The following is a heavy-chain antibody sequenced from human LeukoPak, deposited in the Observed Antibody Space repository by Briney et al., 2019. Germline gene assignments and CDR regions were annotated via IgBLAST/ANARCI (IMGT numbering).Heavy chain of an antibody. V-gene: IGHV4-59*08. J-gene: IGHJ4*02. Sequence: SETLSLTCTVSGGSLSSYYWSWIGQPPGKELEWIGYIYYSGSTDYNPSLKSRVTISVDTSKNQFSLKLSSVTAADTAVYYCARHPARIAMAGGYFDYWGPGTLVTVSS. CDR3: ARHPARIAMAGGYFDY. CDR1: GGSLSSYY. D-gene: IGHD6-19*01. CDR2: IYYSGST.